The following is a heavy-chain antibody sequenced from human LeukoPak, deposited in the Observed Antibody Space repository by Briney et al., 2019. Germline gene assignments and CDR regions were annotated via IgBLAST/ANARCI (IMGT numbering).Heavy chain of an antibody. Sequence: SETLSLTCTVSGYSISSGYYWGWIRQPPGKGLEWIGSIYHSGSTYYNPSLKSRVTISVDTSKNQFSLKLSSVTAADTAVYYCARDTLSYSSGWYVSGYWGQGTLVTVSS. CDR2: IYHSGST. D-gene: IGHD6-19*01. CDR3: ARDTLSYSSGWYVSGY. CDR1: GYSISSGYY. J-gene: IGHJ4*02. V-gene: IGHV4-38-2*02.